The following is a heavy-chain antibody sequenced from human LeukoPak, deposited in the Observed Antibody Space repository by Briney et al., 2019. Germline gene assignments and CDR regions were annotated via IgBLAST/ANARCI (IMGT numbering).Heavy chain of an antibody. CDR3: ARVVDCSSTSCYSFDY. Sequence: SETLSLTCTVSGGSISSYYWSWIRQPAGKGLEWIGRIYTSESTNYTPSLKSRVTMSVDTSKNQFSLKLSSVTAADTAVYYCARVVDCSSTSCYSFDYWGQGTLVTVSS. CDR2: IYTSEST. D-gene: IGHD2-2*02. V-gene: IGHV4-4*07. CDR1: GGSISSYY. J-gene: IGHJ4*02.